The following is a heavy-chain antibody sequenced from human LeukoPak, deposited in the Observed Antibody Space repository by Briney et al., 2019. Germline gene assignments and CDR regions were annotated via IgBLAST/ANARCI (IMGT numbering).Heavy chain of an antibody. J-gene: IGHJ4*02. CDR1: GFTFSSYW. D-gene: IGHD3-22*01. CDR3: ARGGLYYYDSSGPRGDN. CDR2: INSDGSST. V-gene: IGHV3-74*01. Sequence: PGGSLRLSCAASGFTFSSYWMHWVRQAPGKGLVWVSRINSDGSSTSYADSVKGRFTISRDNAKNTLYLQMNSLRAEDTAVYYCARGGLYYYDSSGPRGDNWGQGTLGTVSS.